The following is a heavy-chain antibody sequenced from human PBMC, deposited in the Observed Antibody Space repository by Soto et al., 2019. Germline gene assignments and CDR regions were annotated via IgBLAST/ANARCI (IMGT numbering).Heavy chain of an antibody. CDR1: GGSISGHY. Sequence: PSETLSLTCTVSGGSISGHYWSWMRQPPGKGLEWIAYTSSSESTNYNPSLKSRVTISVDMSKNQVSLKLSSVTAADTAVYYCARRATFMDVWGKGTTVTVSS. V-gene: IGHV4-59*11. CDR2: TSSSEST. CDR3: ARRATFMDV. J-gene: IGHJ6*03. D-gene: IGHD5-12*01.